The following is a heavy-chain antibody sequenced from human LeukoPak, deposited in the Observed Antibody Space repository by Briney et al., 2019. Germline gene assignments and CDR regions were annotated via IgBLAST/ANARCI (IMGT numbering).Heavy chain of an antibody. CDR2: ISGSGGTT. CDR1: GFLFGSFA. Sequence: GGSLRLSCAASGFLFGSFAMSWVRQAPGKGLEWVSTISGSGGTTYYADSVKGRFTISRDNSKNMLYLQMNSLRVEDTAVYYCAKHMQLGPLDYWGRGTLVTVSS. CDR3: AKHMQLGPLDY. V-gene: IGHV3-23*01. D-gene: IGHD6-6*01. J-gene: IGHJ4*02.